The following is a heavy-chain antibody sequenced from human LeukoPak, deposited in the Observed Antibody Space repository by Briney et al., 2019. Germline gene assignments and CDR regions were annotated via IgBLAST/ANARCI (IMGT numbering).Heavy chain of an antibody. J-gene: IGHJ3*02. CDR1: GFTFSSYT. CDR2: ISRSSSYI. CDR3: ARSGRGGAFDI. Sequence: GGSLRLSCAASGFTFSSYTMNWVRQAPGKGLEWVSSISRSSSYIYYADSMKGRFTISRDNANNSLFLQMNSLRAEDTAVYYCARSGRGGAFDIWGQGTMVTVSS. D-gene: IGHD1-26*01. V-gene: IGHV3-21*01.